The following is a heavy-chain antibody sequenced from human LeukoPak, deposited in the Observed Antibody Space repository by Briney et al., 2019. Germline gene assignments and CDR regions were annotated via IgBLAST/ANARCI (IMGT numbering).Heavy chain of an antibody. CDR3: ARQSSGYYYGWFDP. CDR1: GGSILDSTYY. V-gene: IGHV4-39*01. Sequence: SETLSLTCTVSGGSILDSTYYWAWIRQPPGKGLEWIATIFYTGNTHYNPSLKSRVTMSVDTVKNQFSLNLNSVTAADTAVYYCARQSSGYYYGWFDPWGQGALVTVSS. CDR2: IFYTGNT. D-gene: IGHD3-22*01. J-gene: IGHJ5*02.